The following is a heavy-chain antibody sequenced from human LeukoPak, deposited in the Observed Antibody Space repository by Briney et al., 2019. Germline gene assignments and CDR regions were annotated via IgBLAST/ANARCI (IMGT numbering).Heavy chain of an antibody. CDR1: GYTFTSYD. Sequence: ASVKVSCKASGYTFTSYDINWVRPATGQGLGWMGWMNPNSGSTGYAQKFKGRVTMTRNTSISTASMELTRLRSDDTAVYYCATAPYSGYDPFDYCGQGTLVTVSS. CDR2: MNPNSGST. J-gene: IGHJ4*02. V-gene: IGHV1-8*01. D-gene: IGHD5-12*01. CDR3: ATAPYSGYDPFDY.